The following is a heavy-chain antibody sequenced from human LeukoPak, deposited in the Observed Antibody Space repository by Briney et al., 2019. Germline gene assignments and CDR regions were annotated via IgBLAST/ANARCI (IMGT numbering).Heavy chain of an antibody. V-gene: IGHV3-74*01. CDR3: AVAGKRVYFDY. J-gene: IGHJ4*02. Sequence: GGSLRLSCAASGFTFSSYWMHRVRQAPGKGLVWVSRINSDGSSTSYADSVKGRFTISRDNAKNTLYLQMNSLRAEDTAVYYCAVAGKRVYFDYWGQGTLVTVSS. D-gene: IGHD6-19*01. CDR2: INSDGSST. CDR1: GFTFSSYW.